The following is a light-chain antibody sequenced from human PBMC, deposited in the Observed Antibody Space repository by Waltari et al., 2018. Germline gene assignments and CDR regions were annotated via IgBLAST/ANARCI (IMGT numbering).Light chain of an antibody. CDR3: CSYAGSYTWV. CDR2: DVT. Sequence: SALTQPRSVSGSRGQSVTISCPGTTNDLGSYDYVSRYQQHPGKAPKLIILDVTKRPSGVPDRLSGSKSGNTASLTISGLRAEDEAEYYCCSYAGSYTWVFGGGTKLTVV. CDR1: TNDLGSYDY. V-gene: IGLV2-11*01. J-gene: IGLJ3*02.